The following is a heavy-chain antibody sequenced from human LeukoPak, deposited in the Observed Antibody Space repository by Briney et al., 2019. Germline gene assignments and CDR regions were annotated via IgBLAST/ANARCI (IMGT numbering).Heavy chain of an antibody. CDR2: MSFDGKA. J-gene: IGHJ3*01. CDR3: ARSWSERVGAIFEGSFDV. V-gene: IGHV3-30*05. D-gene: IGHD1-26*01. CDR1: GFTFSNYG. Sequence: GGSLRLSCAASGFTFSNYGIHWVRQAPGKGLEWVALMSFDGKAFYADSVRGRFTMSRDISNNTLDLQMNSLRSDDTALYFCARSWSERVGAIFEGSFDVWGPGTMVSVSS.